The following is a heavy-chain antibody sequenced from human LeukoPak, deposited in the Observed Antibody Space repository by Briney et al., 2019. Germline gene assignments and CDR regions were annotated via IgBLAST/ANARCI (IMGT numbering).Heavy chain of an antibody. V-gene: IGHV3-21*01. CDR1: GFTFSSYA. CDR2: ISSSSSYI. CDR3: ARDREDIVVEVRAFDI. Sequence: GGSLRLSCAASGFTFSSYAMHWVRQAPGKGLEWVSSISSSSSYIYYADSVKGRFTISRDNAKNSLYLQMNSLRAEDTAVYYCARDREDIVVEVRAFDIWGQGTMVTVSS. J-gene: IGHJ3*02. D-gene: IGHD2-15*01.